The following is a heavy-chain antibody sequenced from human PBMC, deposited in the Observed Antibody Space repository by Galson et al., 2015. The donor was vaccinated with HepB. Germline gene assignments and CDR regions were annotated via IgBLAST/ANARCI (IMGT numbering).Heavy chain of an antibody. D-gene: IGHD3-10*01. J-gene: IGHJ4*02. CDR2: INHSGDT. V-gene: IGHV4-34*01. CDR1: GGSFNDYY. Sequence: ETLSLTCAVYGGSFNDYYWSWIRQPPGKGLEWIGEINHSGDTNYNPSLKSRVTISVDTSKNQFSLKLSSVTAADTAVYFCARVPMIREVIIKIFRGGFDFWGQGNLVTVSS. CDR3: ARVPMIREVIIKIFRGGFDF.